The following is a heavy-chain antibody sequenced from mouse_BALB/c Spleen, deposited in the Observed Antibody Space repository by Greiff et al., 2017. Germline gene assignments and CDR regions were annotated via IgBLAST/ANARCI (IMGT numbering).Heavy chain of an antibody. Sequence: EVKLQESGPELVKPGASVKMSCKASGYTFTSYVMHWVKQKPGQGLEWIGYINPYNDGTKYNEKFKGKATLTSDKSSSTAYMELSSLTSEDSAVYYCARVYYGSSYGGYFDVWGAGTTVTVSS. CDR3: ARVYYGSSYGGYFDV. CDR1: GYTFTSYV. J-gene: IGHJ1*01. D-gene: IGHD1-1*01. V-gene: IGHV1-14*01. CDR2: INPYNDGT.